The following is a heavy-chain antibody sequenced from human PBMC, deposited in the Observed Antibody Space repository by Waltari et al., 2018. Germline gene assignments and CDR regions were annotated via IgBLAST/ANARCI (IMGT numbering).Heavy chain of an antibody. CDR3: AKGDG. V-gene: IGHV3-30*02. Sequence: QVQLVESGGGVVQPGGSLRLACAASGFTFSNYGIHWVRQAPGKGLEWVAFIRNDGGDKHNAEKSYAESVKGRFTISRDNSKNTVYLQMNSLRPEDTAMYYCAKGDGWGRGTLVTVSS. CDR1: GFTFSNYG. CDR2: IRNDGGDKHNAEK. J-gene: IGHJ4*02.